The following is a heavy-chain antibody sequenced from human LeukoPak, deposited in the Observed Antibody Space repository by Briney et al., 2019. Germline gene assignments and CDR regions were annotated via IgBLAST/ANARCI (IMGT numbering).Heavy chain of an antibody. J-gene: IGHJ5*02. CDR3: ARDGSSWTINWFDP. CDR1: GGPFSGYY. Sequence: SETLSLTCAVYGGPFSGYYWSWIRQPPGKGLEWIGEINHSGSTNYNPSLKSRVTISVDTSKNQFSLKLSSVTAADTAVYYCARDGSSWTINWFDPWGQGTLVTVSS. V-gene: IGHV4-34*01. D-gene: IGHD6-13*01. CDR2: INHSGST.